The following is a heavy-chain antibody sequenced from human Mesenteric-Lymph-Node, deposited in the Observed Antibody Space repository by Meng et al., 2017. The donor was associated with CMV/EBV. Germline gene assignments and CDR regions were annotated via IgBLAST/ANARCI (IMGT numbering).Heavy chain of an antibody. CDR1: GYTFTSYD. CDR2: ISLYNGNT. V-gene: IGHV1-18*01. CDR3: ARGRGRTGQVDPGVTGYYDH. D-gene: IGHD4-23*01. J-gene: IGHJ4*02. Sequence: ASVKVSCKASGYTFTSYDISWVRQAPGQGLEWMGWISLYNGNTNYAQELQGRFTMTTDTSTSTAYMELRSLRSDDTAVYYCARGRGRTGQVDPGVTGYYDHWGQGALVTVSS.